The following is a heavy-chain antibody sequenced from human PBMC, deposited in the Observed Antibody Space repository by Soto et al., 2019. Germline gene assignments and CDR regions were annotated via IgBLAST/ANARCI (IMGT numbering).Heavy chain of an antibody. D-gene: IGHD6-6*01. CDR3: ARGGPMYSSSRYYFDY. CDR2: INHSGST. Sequence: SETLSLNCAFYGVSFSGYYWSWIRQPPGKGLEWIGEINHSGSTNYNPSLKSRVTISVDTSKNQFSLKLSSVTAADTAVYYCARGGPMYSSSRYYFDYWGQGTLVTVSS. J-gene: IGHJ4*02. CDR1: GVSFSGYY. V-gene: IGHV4-34*01.